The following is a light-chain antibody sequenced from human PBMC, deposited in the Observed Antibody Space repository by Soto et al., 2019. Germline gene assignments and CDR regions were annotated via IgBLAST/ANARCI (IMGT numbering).Light chain of an antibody. Sequence: DIQLTQSPSFLSASVGDRVTITCRASQGISSYLAWYQQKPGKAPKLLISGASSLQSGVPSRFGGSGSGTEFSLTISSLQPEDSATYYCQQLESYPYTFGQGTKLEIK. CDR2: GAS. CDR3: QQLESYPYT. CDR1: QGISSY. J-gene: IGKJ2*01. V-gene: IGKV1-9*01.